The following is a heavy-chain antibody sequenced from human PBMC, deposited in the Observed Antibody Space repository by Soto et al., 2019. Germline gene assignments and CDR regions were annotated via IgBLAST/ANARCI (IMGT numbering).Heavy chain of an antibody. J-gene: IGHJ4*01. V-gene: IGHV1-18*04. CDR2: ISAFNGDT. CDR3: APAAGLQRMVPHD. CDR1: GYTFTSYG. Sequence: QVQLVQSGTEVKKPGASVNVSCKAFGYTFTSYGFSWVRQVPGQGLEWLGWISAFNGDTQYAQTMKGRLTVTTATSTTAAHMATSSLTPADPAVYYWAPAAGLQRMVPHDWGHGTLLTV. D-gene: IGHD6-25*01.